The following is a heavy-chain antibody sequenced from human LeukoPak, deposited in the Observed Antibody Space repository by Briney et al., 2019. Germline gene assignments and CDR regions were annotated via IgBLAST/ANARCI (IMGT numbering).Heavy chain of an antibody. V-gene: IGHV1-18*01. CDR1: GYTFTSYG. CDR3: ARARQWLPTGGFDY. CDR2: IIAYNGNT. Sequence: WASVKVSFKASGYTFTSYGISWVRQAPGQGLGWMGWIIAYNGNTNYAQKLQGRVTMTTDTSTSTAYMELRSLRSDDTAVYYCARARQWLPTGGFDYWGQGTLVTVSS. J-gene: IGHJ4*02. D-gene: IGHD6-19*01.